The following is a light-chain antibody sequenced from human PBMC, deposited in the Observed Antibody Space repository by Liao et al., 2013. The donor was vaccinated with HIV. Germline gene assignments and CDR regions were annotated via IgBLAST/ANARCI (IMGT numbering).Light chain of an antibody. Sequence: SYELTQPPSVSVSPRQTAKITCSGDALAKQYAYWYQQKPGQAPVLVIYKDSERPSGIPARFSGSSSGTTVTLTISGVQAEDEADYYCQSADSTGTYPVFGGGTKLTVL. CDR3: QSADSTGTYPV. V-gene: IGLV3-25*03. CDR2: KDS. CDR1: ALAKQY. J-gene: IGLJ3*02.